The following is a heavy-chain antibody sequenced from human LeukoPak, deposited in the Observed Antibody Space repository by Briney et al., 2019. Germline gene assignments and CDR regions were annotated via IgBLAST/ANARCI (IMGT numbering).Heavy chain of an antibody. CDR2: IYYSGST. CDR3: ARFCPSDYGGNFTFDY. V-gene: IGHV4-31*03. CDR1: GYSISSGYY. J-gene: IGHJ4*02. Sequence: PSETLSLTCTVSGYSISSGYYWSWIRQHPGKGLEWIGYIYYSGSTYYNPSLKSRVTISVDTSKNQFSLKLSSVTAADTAVYYCARFCPSDYGGNFTFDYWGQGTLVTVSS. D-gene: IGHD4-23*01.